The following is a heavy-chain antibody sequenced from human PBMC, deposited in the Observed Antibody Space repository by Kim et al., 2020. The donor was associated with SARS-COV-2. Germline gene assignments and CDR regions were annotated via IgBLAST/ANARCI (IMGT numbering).Heavy chain of an antibody. D-gene: IGHD3-10*01. CDR2: FDPEDGET. CDR3: ATGVRSGDYFDY. Sequence: ASVKVSCKVSGYTLTELSMHWVRQAPGKGLEWMGGFDPEDGETIYAQKFQGRVTMTEDTSTDTAYMELSSLRSEDTAVYYCATGVRSGDYFDYWGQGTLVTVSS. CDR1: GYTLTELS. J-gene: IGHJ4*02. V-gene: IGHV1-24*01.